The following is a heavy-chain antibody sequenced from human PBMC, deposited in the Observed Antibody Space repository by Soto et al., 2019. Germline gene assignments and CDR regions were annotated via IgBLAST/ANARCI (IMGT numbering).Heavy chain of an antibody. Sequence: SETLSLTCAVYGGSFSGYYWSWIRQPPGKGLEWIGEINHSGSTNYNPSLKSRVTISVDTSKNQFSLKLSSVTAADTAVYYCASAYSSSSVDYWGQGTLVTVSS. D-gene: IGHD6-6*01. J-gene: IGHJ4*02. CDR3: ASAYSSSSVDY. V-gene: IGHV4-34*01. CDR1: GGSFSGYY. CDR2: INHSGST.